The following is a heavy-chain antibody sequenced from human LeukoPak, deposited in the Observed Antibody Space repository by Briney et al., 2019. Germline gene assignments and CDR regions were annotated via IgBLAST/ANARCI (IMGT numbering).Heavy chain of an antibody. Sequence: GASVKVSCKASGGTFSSYAISWVRQAPGQGLEWMGGIIPIFGTANYAQKFQGRVTITADESTSTAYMELSSLRSEDTAVYYCARPRSYYYYMDVWGKGTTVTVSS. J-gene: IGHJ6*03. CDR1: GGTFSSYA. V-gene: IGHV1-69*13. CDR2: IIPIFGTA. CDR3: ARPRSYYYYMDV.